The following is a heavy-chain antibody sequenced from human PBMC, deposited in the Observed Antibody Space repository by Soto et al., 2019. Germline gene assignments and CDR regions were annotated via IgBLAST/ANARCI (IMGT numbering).Heavy chain of an antibody. CDR1: GGTFSSYT. Sequence: SVKVSCKASGGTFSSYTISWVRQAPGQGLEWMGRIIPILGIANYAQKFQGRVTITADKSTSTAYMELSSLRSEDTAVYYCAREHSGYVFYYYYMDVWGKGPTGTVSS. CDR2: IIPILGIA. CDR3: AREHSGYVFYYYYMDV. V-gene: IGHV1-69*04. J-gene: IGHJ6*03. D-gene: IGHD5-12*01.